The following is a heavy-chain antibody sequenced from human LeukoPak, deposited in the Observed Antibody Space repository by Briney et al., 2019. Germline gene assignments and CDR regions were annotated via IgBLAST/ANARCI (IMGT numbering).Heavy chain of an antibody. CDR2: IWYDGSNK. Sequence: GGSLRLSCTASGFSFSNFGMHWVRQAPGKGLEWVAVIWYDGSNKYYADSVKGRFTISRDNSKNTLYLQMNSLRAEDTAVYYCARDGPLQERFYYWGQGTLVTLSS. CDR3: ARDGPLQERFYY. V-gene: IGHV3-33*01. CDR1: GFSFSNFG. D-gene: IGHD5-24*01. J-gene: IGHJ4*02.